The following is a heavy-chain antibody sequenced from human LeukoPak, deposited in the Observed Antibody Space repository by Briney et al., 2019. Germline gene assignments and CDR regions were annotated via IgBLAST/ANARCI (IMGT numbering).Heavy chain of an antibody. D-gene: IGHD4-17*01. V-gene: IGHV1-46*01. Sequence: ASVKVSCKASGYTFTSYYMHWVRQAPGQGLEWMGIINPSGGSTSYAQKFQGRVTMTRDTSTSTVYMELSSLRSDDTAVYYCARSPIYGDYYYYYYMDVWGKGTTVTASS. CDR2: INPSGGST. CDR3: ARSPIYGDYYYYYYMDV. J-gene: IGHJ6*03. CDR1: GYTFTSYY.